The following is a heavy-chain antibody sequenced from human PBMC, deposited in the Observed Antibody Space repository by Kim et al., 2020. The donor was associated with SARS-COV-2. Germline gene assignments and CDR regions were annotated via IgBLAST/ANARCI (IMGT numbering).Heavy chain of an antibody. J-gene: IGHJ4*02. D-gene: IGHD2-2*01. V-gene: IGHV3-23*01. Sequence: GKGRCTISRDKSKNTLYLQMNSLRAEDTAVYYCAKAPDIVVVPAAMHLDYWGQGTLVTVSS. CDR3: AKAPDIVVVPAAMHLDY.